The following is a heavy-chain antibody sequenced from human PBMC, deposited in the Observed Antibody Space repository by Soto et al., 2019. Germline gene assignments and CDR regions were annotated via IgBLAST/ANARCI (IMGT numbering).Heavy chain of an antibody. V-gene: IGHV5-51*01. CDR3: ARSGYNWNYRYYFDY. CDR2: IYPGDSDT. Sequence: GESLKISCKGSGYSFTSYWIGWVRQMPGKGLEWMGIIYPGDSDTRYSPSFQGQVTISADKSISTAYLQWSSLKASDTAMYYCARSGYNWNYRYYFDYWGQGTLVTVSS. J-gene: IGHJ4*02. CDR1: GYSFTSYW. D-gene: IGHD1-7*01.